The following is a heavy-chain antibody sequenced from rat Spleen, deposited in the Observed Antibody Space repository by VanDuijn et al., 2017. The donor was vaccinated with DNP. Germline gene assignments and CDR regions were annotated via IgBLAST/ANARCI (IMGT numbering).Heavy chain of an antibody. CDR3: ARGSNYGDFLDFFDY. CDR1: GFNFNDYW. CDR2: IKKDSSTI. V-gene: IGHV4-2*01. D-gene: IGHD1-11*01. J-gene: IGHJ2*01. Sequence: EVKLVESGGGLVQPGRSLKLSCAASGFNFNDYWMGWVRQAPGKGLEWIGEIKKDSSTIDYNPSLKDKFTVSRDNVQNTLYLQMSKLGSEDTAIYYCARGSNYGDFLDFFDYWGQGVMVTVSS.